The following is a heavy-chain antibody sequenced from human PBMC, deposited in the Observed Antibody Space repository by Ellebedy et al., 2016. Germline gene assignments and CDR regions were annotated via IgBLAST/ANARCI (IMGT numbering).Heavy chain of an antibody. CDR3: ARCPRENATKDY. V-gene: IGHV1-2*02. D-gene: IGHD2-2*01. CDR2: IILNGGGT. Sequence: ASVKVSXXASGYTSTGYYMLWVRQPPGQGLEWMGWIILNGGGTNYAQKFQGRVTKTRDTSISTAYMDLSRLTSDDTAVYYCARCPRENATKDYWGQGTLVTVSS. J-gene: IGHJ4*02. CDR1: GYTSTGYY.